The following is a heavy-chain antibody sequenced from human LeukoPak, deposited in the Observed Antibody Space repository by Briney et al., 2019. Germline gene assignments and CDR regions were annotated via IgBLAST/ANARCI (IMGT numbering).Heavy chain of an antibody. CDR3: AGSSGWSGVLDY. J-gene: IGHJ4*02. D-gene: IGHD6-19*01. CDR2: ISYSGST. Sequence: SETLSLTCTVSGGPITTYFWRWIRQPPGKGLEWIGYISYSGSTNNNPSLKSRVTTSLDTSKNQFSLKLTSVTAADSAVYYCAGSSGWSGVLDYWGQGALVTVSS. V-gene: IGHV4-59*01. CDR1: GGPITTYF.